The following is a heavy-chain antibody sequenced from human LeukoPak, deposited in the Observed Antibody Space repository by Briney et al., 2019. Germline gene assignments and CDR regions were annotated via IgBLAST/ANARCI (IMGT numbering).Heavy chain of an antibody. D-gene: IGHD3-22*01. CDR3: ARFYDSSGPGY. J-gene: IGHJ4*02. Sequence: RPGGSLRLSCAASGFTFSTYWMHWVRQAPGKGLVWVSRINSDGSVTSYADSVKGRFTISRDNAKNTLYLQMNSLRAEDTAVYYCARFYDSSGPGYWGQGALVTVSS. CDR1: GFTFSTYW. CDR2: INSDGSVT. V-gene: IGHV3-74*01.